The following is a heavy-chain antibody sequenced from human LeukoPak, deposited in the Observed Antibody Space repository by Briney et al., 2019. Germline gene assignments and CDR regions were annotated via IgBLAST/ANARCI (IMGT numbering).Heavy chain of an antibody. V-gene: IGHV4-39*01. CDR2: IYYTGRT. CDR3: AQSLGSGNWIGNWFDP. CDR1: GGSISSSSHS. J-gene: IGHJ5*02. Sequence: KPSETLSLTCTVSGGSISSSSHSWGWIRQPPGKGLEWTGTIYYTGRTYYKPHLESRLTISAATSKNQFSLKLTSVPAADTAIYYCAQSLGSGNWIGNWFDPWGQGTLVTVSS. D-gene: IGHD1-1*01.